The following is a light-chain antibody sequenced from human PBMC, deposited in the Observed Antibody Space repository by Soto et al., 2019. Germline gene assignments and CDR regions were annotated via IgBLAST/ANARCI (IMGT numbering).Light chain of an antibody. Sequence: QSALTQPASVSGSPGQSIAISCTGTSSDVAAYNYVSWYQQHPGRAPKLMIYEVTNRPSGVSSRFSGSKSGNTASLTISGLQAEDEADYYCSSFTTSNTWVFGGGTKLTVL. CDR3: SSFTTSNTWV. CDR2: EVT. J-gene: IGLJ3*02. V-gene: IGLV2-14*01. CDR1: SSDVAAYNY.